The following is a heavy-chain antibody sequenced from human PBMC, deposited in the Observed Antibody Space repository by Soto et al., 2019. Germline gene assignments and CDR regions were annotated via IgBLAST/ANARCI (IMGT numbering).Heavy chain of an antibody. V-gene: IGHV4-31*03. J-gene: IGHJ5*02. CDR2: RSYSGST. CDR1: GGSISSGDYY. D-gene: IGHD2-21*02. CDR3: AREGRLAYCGGDCFYNWFDP. Sequence: SETLSLTGPGSGGSISSGDYYWSLVRQHPGKGLDWIGYRSYSGSTYYNPSLKSRVTIVVDTSRNQFSLRLSSVTAADTAVYYRAREGRLAYCGGDCFYNWFDPWRQGTLVTVSS.